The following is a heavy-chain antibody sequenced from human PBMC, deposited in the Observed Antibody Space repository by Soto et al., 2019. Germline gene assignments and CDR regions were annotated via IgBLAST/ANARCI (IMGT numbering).Heavy chain of an antibody. D-gene: IGHD5-12*01. Sequence: GGSLRLPCAASGFTFSDYYMSWIRQAPEKGLEWVSYISSSGSTIYYADSVKGRFTISRDNAENSLYLQMNSLRAEDTAVYYCARVYVYIVGTIKGLFGYWGQGSLVPVSA. CDR2: ISSSGSTI. J-gene: IGHJ4*02. CDR1: GFTFSDYY. CDR3: ARVYVYIVGTIKGLFGY. V-gene: IGHV3-11*01.